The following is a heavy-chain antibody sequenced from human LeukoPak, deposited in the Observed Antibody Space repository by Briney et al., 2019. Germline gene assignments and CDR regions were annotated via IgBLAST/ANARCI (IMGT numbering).Heavy chain of an antibody. V-gene: IGHV4-31*03. J-gene: IGHJ4*02. CDR2: IYYSGST. CDR3: ARVDTAMVADY. D-gene: IGHD5-18*01. CDR1: GGSISSGGYY. Sequence: SETLSLTCTVSGGSISSGGYYWSWIRQHPGKGLEWIGYIYYSGSTYYNPSLKSRVTISVDTSKNQFSLKLSSVTAADTAVYYCARVDTAMVADYWGQGTLVTVSS.